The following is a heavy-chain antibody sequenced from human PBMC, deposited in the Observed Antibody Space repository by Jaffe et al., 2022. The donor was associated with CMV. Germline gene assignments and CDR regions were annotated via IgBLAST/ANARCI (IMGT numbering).Heavy chain of an antibody. Sequence: EVQLVESGGGLVQPGRSLRLSCTASGFTFGDYALTWVRQAPGKGLDWVGFIRSKAYGGTTEYAASVKGRFTISRDDSKSIAYLQMNSLKTEDTAVYYCTREAIFGVANWFDPWGQGTLVTVSS. V-gene: IGHV3-49*04. D-gene: IGHD3-3*01. J-gene: IGHJ5*02. CDR3: TREAIFGVANWFDP. CDR2: IRSKAYGGTT. CDR1: GFTFGDYA.